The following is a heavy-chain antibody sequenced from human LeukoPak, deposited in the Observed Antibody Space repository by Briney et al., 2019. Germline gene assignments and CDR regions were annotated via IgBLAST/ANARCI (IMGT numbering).Heavy chain of an antibody. Sequence: PSETLSLTCAVYGGSFSGYYWSWIRQPPGKGLEWIGEINHSGSTNYNPSLKSRVTISVDTSKNQFSLKLSSVTAADTALYYCATSYDMGWLIGYWGQGTLVTVSS. CDR2: INHSGST. V-gene: IGHV4-34*01. J-gene: IGHJ4*02. D-gene: IGHD3/OR15-3a*01. CDR1: GGSFSGYY. CDR3: ATSYDMGWLIGY.